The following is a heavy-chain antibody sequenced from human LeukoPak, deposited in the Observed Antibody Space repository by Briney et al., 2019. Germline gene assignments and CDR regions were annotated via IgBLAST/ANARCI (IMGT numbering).Heavy chain of an antibody. CDR1: GCSISTYY. V-gene: IGHV4-59*08. D-gene: IGHD6-13*01. J-gene: IGHJ4*02. CDR3: ARRSWYVDY. Sequence: SETLSLTCTVSGCSISTYYWSWIRQPPGKGLEWIGYIYSSGGTNYNPSLKSRVTISEDTSKNQISLKLKYVTAADTAVYYCARRSWYVDYWGQGTLVTVSS. CDR2: IYSSGGT.